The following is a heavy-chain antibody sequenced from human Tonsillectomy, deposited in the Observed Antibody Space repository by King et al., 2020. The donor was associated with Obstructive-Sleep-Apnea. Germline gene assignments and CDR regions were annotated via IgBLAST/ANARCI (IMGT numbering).Heavy chain of an antibody. V-gene: IGHV4-34*01. CDR1: GGSFSGYY. D-gene: IGHD5-18*01. Sequence: VQLQQWGAGLLKPSETLSLTCAVYGGSFSGYYWSWIRQPPGKGLEWIGEINHSGSTNYNPSLKSRVTISVDTSKNQFSLKLSSVTAADTAVYYCARSRGYSYGLVGAPFDPWGQGTLVTVSS. CDR2: INHSGST. CDR3: ARSRGYSYGLVGAPFDP. J-gene: IGHJ5*02.